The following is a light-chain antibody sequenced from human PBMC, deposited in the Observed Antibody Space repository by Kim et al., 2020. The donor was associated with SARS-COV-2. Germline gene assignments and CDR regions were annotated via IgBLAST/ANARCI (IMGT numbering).Light chain of an antibody. J-gene: IGKJ1*01. CDR1: QSLSGNF. Sequence: SPGDRAALSCRARQSLSGNFIAWYQQKPGQAPRLLIYGASIRATGIPDRFSGSGAGADFTLTINRLEPEDFAVYYCQQYGTSGRTFGQGTKVDIK. V-gene: IGKV3-20*01. CDR2: GAS. CDR3: QQYGTSGRT.